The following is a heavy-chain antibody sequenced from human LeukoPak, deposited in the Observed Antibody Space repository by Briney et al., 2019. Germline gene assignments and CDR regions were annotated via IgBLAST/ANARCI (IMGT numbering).Heavy chain of an antibody. CDR3: AKDVDLAPDY. CDR1: GGSFSGYY. Sequence: PSETLSLTCAVYGGSFSGYYWSWIRQAPGKGLEWVSVISASGGSTYYADSVKGRFTISRDNLKNTLYLQMISLRAEDMAVYYCAKDVDLAPDYWGQGTLVTVSS. V-gene: IGHV3-23*01. J-gene: IGHJ4*02. D-gene: IGHD2-21*01. CDR2: ISASGGST.